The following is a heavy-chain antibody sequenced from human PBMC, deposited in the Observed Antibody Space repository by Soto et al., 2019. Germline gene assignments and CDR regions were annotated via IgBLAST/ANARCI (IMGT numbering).Heavy chain of an antibody. V-gene: IGHV1-3*01. Sequence: QVQLVQSGAEVKKPGASVKVSCKASGYTFPSYAMHWVRQAPGQRRERMGWINAGNGNTKYSQKLQGRVTITRDTSVRTAYMELSSVRSEDTAVYYCARVEGYCSSTSCPGYYFDYWGQGTLVTVSS. D-gene: IGHD2-2*01. CDR1: GYTFPSYA. J-gene: IGHJ4*02. CDR2: INAGNGNT. CDR3: ARVEGYCSSTSCPGYYFDY.